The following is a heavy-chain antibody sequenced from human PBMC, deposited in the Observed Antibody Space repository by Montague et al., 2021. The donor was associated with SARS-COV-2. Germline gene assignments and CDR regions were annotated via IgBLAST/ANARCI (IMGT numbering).Heavy chain of an antibody. V-gene: IGHV3-23*03. J-gene: IGHJ6*02. Sequence: SVKGRFSISRDNSKNTLYLQMNSLRADDAAVYYCARGRGGDWGQGTTVTVSS. CDR3: ARGRGGD. D-gene: IGHD3-10*01.